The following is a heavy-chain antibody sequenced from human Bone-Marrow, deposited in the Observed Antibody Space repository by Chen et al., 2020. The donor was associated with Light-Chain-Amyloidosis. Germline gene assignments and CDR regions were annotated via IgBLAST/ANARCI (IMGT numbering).Heavy chain of an antibody. CDR2: ISPTGRSI. CDR1: GFTFRDYY. CDR3: AKDRCTSISCSDFDY. Sequence: QVQLVESGGVLVKPGGSLRVSCAASGFTFRDYYMSWIRQAPGKGLEWISYISPTGRSIYYADSVRGRFTIYRDNSKNTLYLQMNSLRAEDTAVYYCAKDRCTSISCSDFDYWGQGTLVTVSS. J-gene: IGHJ4*02. V-gene: IGHV3-11*01. D-gene: IGHD2-2*01.